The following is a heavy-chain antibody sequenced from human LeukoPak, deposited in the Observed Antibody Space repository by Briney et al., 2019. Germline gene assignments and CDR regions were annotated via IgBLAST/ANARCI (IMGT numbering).Heavy chain of an antibody. CDR2: INWNGGST. V-gene: IGHV3-20*04. J-gene: IGHJ4*02. Sequence: GGSLRLSCAASGFTFDDYGMSWVRQAPGKGLEWVSGINWNGGSTGYADSVKGRFTISRDNAKNSLYLQMKSLRAEDTALYYCARDSYRDNSFDYWGQGTLVTVSS. D-gene: IGHD2-2*02. CDR3: ARDSYRDNSFDY. CDR1: GFTFDDYG.